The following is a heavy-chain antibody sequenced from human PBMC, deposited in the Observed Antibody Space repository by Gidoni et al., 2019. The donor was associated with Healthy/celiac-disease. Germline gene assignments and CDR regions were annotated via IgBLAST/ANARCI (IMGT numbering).Heavy chain of an antibody. V-gene: IGHV4-34*01. D-gene: IGHD3-3*01. CDR1: GGSFSGYY. Sequence: QVQLQQWGAGLLKPSETLSLTCAVYGGSFSGYYWSWIRQPPGKGLEWIGEINHSGSTNYNPSLKRRVTISVDTSKNQFSLKLSSVTAADTAVYYCARSITIFGVVISSTNNWFDPWGQGTLVTVSS. CDR3: ARSITIFGVVISSTNNWFDP. CDR2: INHSGST. J-gene: IGHJ5*02.